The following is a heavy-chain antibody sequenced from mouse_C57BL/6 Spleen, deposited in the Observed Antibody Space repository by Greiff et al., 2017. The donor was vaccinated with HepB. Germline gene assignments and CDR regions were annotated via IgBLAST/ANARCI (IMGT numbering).Heavy chain of an antibody. Sequence: VQLQQPGAELVKPGASVKLSCKASGYTFTSYWMHWVKQRPGQGLEWIGMIHPNSGSTNYNEKFKSKATLTVDKSSSTAYMQLSSLTSEDSAVYYCARRDGSSYLWYFDVWGTGTTVTVSS. CDR2: IHPNSGST. CDR1: GYTFTSYW. J-gene: IGHJ1*03. V-gene: IGHV1-64*01. D-gene: IGHD1-1*01. CDR3: ARRDGSSYLWYFDV.